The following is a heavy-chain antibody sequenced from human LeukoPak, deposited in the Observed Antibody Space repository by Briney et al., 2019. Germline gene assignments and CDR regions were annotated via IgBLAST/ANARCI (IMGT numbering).Heavy chain of an antibody. J-gene: IGHJ1*01. Sequence: GGSLRLSCAASGFTFSSYWMHWVRQIPGKGLVWVSRIKSYGSTNYADSVKGRFTISRDNAKNTLSLQMNSLRAEDTGVYYCARAPSEIGGYYPEYFRHWGQGTLVTVSS. CDR1: GFTFSSYW. D-gene: IGHD3-22*01. CDR3: ARAPSEIGGYYPEYFRH. V-gene: IGHV3-74*01. CDR2: IKSYGST.